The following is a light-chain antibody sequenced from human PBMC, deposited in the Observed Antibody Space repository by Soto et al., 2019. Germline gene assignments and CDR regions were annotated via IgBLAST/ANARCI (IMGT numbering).Light chain of an antibody. J-gene: IGKJ2*01. V-gene: IGKV3-20*01. CDR1: QSVSSSY. CDR2: ETS. Sequence: EIVLTQSPGTLSLSPGERATLSCRTSQSVSSSYLAWYQQRPGQAPRLLIYETSSRATGIPDRFSGSGSGTDFTLTISRLEPDDVAVYYCQQYFGSQYTFGQGTKLEIK. CDR3: QQYFGSQYT.